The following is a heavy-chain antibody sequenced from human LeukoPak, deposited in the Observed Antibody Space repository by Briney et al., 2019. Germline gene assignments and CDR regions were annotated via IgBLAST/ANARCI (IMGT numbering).Heavy chain of an antibody. CDR2: IYYSGST. J-gene: IGHJ5*02. Sequence: PSETLSLTCTVSGGSISSYYWSWIRQPPGEGLEWIGYIYYSGSTNYNPSLKSRVTISVDTSKNQFSLKLSSVTAADTAVYYCARGRGIAVAGSFWFDPWGQGTLVTVSS. V-gene: IGHV4-59*01. CDR1: GGSISSYY. D-gene: IGHD6-19*01. CDR3: ARGRGIAVAGSFWFDP.